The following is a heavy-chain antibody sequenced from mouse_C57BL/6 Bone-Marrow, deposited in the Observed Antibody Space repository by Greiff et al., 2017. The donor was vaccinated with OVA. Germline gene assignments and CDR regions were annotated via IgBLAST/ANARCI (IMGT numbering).Heavy chain of an antibody. Sequence: VQLQQPGAELVKPGASVKLSCKTSGYTFTSYWMHWVKQRPGQGLEWIGMIHPNSGSTNYNEKFKSKATLTVDKSSSTAYMQLSSLTSEDSAVYYCARRCFYYSNCVGWYFDVGGTGTTVTVSS. J-gene: IGHJ1*03. CDR1: GYTFTSYW. CDR3: ARRCFYYSNCVGWYFDV. CDR2: IHPNSGST. D-gene: IGHD2-5*01. V-gene: IGHV1-64*01.